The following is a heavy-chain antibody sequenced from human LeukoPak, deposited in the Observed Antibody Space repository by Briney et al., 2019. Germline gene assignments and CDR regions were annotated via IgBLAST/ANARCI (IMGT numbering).Heavy chain of an antibody. CDR3: AKDIRLFRSSGSATFDY. CDR2: ISGSGGST. J-gene: IGHJ4*02. Sequence: GGSLRLSCAASGFTFSSYAMSWVRQAPGKGLEWVSAISGSGGSTYYADSVKGRFTISRDNSKNTLYLQMNSLRAEDTAVYYCAKDIRLFRSSGSATFDYWGQGTLVTVSP. CDR1: GFTFSSYA. V-gene: IGHV3-23*01. D-gene: IGHD6-25*01.